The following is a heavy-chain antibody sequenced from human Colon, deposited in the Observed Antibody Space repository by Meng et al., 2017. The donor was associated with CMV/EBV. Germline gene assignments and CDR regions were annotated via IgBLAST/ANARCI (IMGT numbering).Heavy chain of an antibody. Sequence: GVSSGSGHWWNWVRQSTGKGLEWNGEMFHSGDTNYNPSLRSRMSISLDRSKNQVSLILSSVTAADSAVYYCATARGGCSSDSCFLENWGRGTLVTVSS. CDR1: GVSSGSGHW. V-gene: IGHV4-4*02. CDR2: MFHSGDT. CDR3: ATARGGCSSDSCFLEN. D-gene: IGHD2-15*01. J-gene: IGHJ4*02.